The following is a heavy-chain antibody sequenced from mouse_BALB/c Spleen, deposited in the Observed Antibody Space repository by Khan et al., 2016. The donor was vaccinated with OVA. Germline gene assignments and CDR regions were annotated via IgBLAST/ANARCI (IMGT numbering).Heavy chain of an antibody. V-gene: IGHV1-7*01. J-gene: IGHJ3*01. CDR2: IDPSTGYT. CDR1: GYTFTTYW. CDR3: TRGGIYGIFTY. D-gene: IGHD2-1*01. Sequence: QVQLQQSGAELAKPGASVEMSCKASGYTFTTYWMHWVKQRPGQGLEWIGYIDPSTGYTEYNQKFKDKATLTADKSSSTAYMQLSSLTSEDSAVYYCTRGGIYGIFTYWGQGTLVTVSA.